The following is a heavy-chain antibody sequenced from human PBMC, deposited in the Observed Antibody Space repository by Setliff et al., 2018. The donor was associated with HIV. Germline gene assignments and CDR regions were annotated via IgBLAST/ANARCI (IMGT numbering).Heavy chain of an antibody. CDR3: ARRVPPIPSGDLDY. V-gene: IGHV1-2*02. CDR2: INPNSSDT. D-gene: IGHD4-17*01. CDR1: GYTFTNYY. Sequence: ASVKVSCKASGYTFTNYYIHWVRQAPGQGLEWMGWINPNSSDTNYAQKFQGRVTMTRDTSISTAYMDLSRLRSDDTAVYYCARRVPPIPSGDLDYWGQGTLVTVSS. J-gene: IGHJ4*02.